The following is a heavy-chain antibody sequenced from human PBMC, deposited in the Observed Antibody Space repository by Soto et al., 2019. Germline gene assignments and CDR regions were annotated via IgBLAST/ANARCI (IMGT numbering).Heavy chain of an antibody. Sequence: SETLSITCTVSGGSISSGDYYWSWIRQPPGKGLEWIGYIYYSGSTYYNPSLKSRVTISVDTSKNQFSLKLSSVTAADTAVYYCASAQGSGFFSSWGQGTLVTVSA. D-gene: IGHD3-10*01. V-gene: IGHV4-30-4*01. CDR1: GGSISSGDYY. CDR3: ASAQGSGFFSS. CDR2: IYYSGST. J-gene: IGHJ4*02.